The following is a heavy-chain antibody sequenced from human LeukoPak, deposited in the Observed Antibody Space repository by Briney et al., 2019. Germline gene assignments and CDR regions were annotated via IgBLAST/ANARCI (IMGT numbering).Heavy chain of an antibody. Sequence: SETLSLTCAVYGGSFSGYYWSWIRQPPGKGLEWIGEINHSGSTNYNPSLKSRVTISVDTSKNQFSLKLSSVTAADTAVYYCARRPGTGTTLGYWGQGTLVTVSS. J-gene: IGHJ4*02. CDR3: ARRPGTGTTLGY. CDR1: GGSFSGYY. CDR2: INHSGST. D-gene: IGHD1-1*01. V-gene: IGHV4-34*01.